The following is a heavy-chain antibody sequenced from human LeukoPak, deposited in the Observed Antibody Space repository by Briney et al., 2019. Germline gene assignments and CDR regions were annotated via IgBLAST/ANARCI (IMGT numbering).Heavy chain of an antibody. V-gene: IGHV1-46*01. Sequence: ASVKVSCKASRYTFTSYYMHWVRQAPGQGLEWMGIINPSGGSTSYAQKFQGRVTMTRDTSTSTVYMELSSLRSEDTAVYYCARDHQDYYYYMDVWGKGTTDTVSS. CDR3: ARDHQDYYYYMDV. CDR1: RYTFTSYY. CDR2: INPSGGST. J-gene: IGHJ6*03.